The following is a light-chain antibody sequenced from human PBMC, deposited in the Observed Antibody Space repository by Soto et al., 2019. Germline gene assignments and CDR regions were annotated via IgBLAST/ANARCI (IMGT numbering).Light chain of an antibody. CDR2: GAS. V-gene: IGKV3-20*01. CDR1: QSVSSSY. Sequence: EIVLTQSPGTLSLSPGQRATLSCMASQSVSSSYLAWYQQKTGQAPRLLIYGASSRATVIPDRFSGSGSVTEFTLTISGLEHEDFAVYCCQQYGSSPRTFGQGTKGAIK. J-gene: IGKJ1*01. CDR3: QQYGSSPRT.